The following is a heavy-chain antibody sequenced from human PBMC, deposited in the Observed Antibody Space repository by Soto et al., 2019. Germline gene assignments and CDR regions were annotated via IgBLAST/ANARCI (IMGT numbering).Heavy chain of an antibody. J-gene: IGHJ5*02. V-gene: IGHV4-61*01. D-gene: IGHD6-13*01. CDR1: GGSVSSGSYY. Sequence: SETLSLTCTVSGGSVSSGSYYWSWIRQPPGKGLEWIGYIYYSGSTNYNPSLKSRVTISVDTSKNLFSLNLSSVTAADTAVYYCARAGGAGSGHDWFDPWGQGTLVTVSS. CDR3: ARAGGAGSGHDWFDP. CDR2: IYYSGST.